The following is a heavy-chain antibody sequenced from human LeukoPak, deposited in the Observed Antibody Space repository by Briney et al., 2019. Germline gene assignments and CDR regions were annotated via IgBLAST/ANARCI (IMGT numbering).Heavy chain of an antibody. CDR2: ISAYNGNT. V-gene: IGHV1-18*01. D-gene: IGHD2-2*01. CDR3: ASPSIPLGYCSSTSCYYYMDV. Sequence: ASVKVSCKASGYTFTSYGISWVRQAPGQGLEWMVWISAYNGNTNYAQKLQGRVTMTTDTSTSTAYMELRSLRSDDTAVYYCASPSIPLGYCSSTSCYYYMDVWGKGTTVTVSS. CDR1: GYTFTSYG. J-gene: IGHJ6*03.